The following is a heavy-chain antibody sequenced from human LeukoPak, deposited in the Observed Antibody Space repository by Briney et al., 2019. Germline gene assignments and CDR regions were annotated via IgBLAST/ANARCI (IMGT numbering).Heavy chain of an antibody. CDR1: GGTFSSYA. CDR3: ARDNPDYYGSGSYSELGDPENWFDP. D-gene: IGHD3-10*01. CDR2: IIPILDIA. V-gene: IGHV1-69*04. Sequence: SVKVSCKASGGTFSSYAISWVRRARGQGLEWMGRIIPILDIASYAQKFQGRVTITADKSTSIAYMELSSLRSEDTAVYYCARDNPDYYGSGSYSELGDPENWFDPWGQGTQVTVSS. J-gene: IGHJ5*02.